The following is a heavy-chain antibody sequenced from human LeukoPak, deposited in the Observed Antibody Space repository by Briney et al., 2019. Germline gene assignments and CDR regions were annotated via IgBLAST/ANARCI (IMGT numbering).Heavy chain of an antibody. Sequence: PGGSLRLSCVASGFTFKNYWMSWVRQAPGKGLEWVANIEADGTEKYYVDSVKGRFTVSRDNARNSLYLQMSSLRVEDTAVYYCARDPAAWGYWGQGTLVTVSS. CDR2: IEADGTEK. D-gene: IGHD6-13*01. CDR3: ARDPAAWGY. CDR1: GFTFKNYW. V-gene: IGHV3-7*04. J-gene: IGHJ4*02.